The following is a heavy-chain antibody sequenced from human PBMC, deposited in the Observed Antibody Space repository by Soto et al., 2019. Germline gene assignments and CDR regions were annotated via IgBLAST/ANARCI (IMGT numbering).Heavy chain of an antibody. CDR3: ARGTPSTSDRMCSRTLCYFPLD. D-gene: IGHD2-2*01. J-gene: IGHJ4*02. CDR2: ILPMFRTT. Sequence: QGQLVQSGAEVRKPGSSVRVSCKASGDSFSTDTFTWVRQAPGQGLEWMGGILPMFRTTDYAQQFRGRVTSTADESTNTVYMEMRSLRSEDTAIYFCARGTPSTSDRMCSRTLCYFPLDWGQGSLVAVSS. V-gene: IGHV1-69*01. CDR1: GDSFSTDT.